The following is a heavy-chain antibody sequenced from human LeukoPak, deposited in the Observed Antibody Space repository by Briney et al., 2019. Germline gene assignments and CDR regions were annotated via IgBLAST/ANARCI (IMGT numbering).Heavy chain of an antibody. J-gene: IGHJ4*02. Sequence: PGGALRLSCAASGFTFSDYYMSWIRQAPGKGLERVSYISSSSSYTNYADSVKGRFTISRDNAKNSLYLQMNSLRAEDTAVYYCARAQQDSGWYDYWGQGTLVTVSS. CDR3: ARAQQDSGWYDY. CDR2: ISSSSSYT. D-gene: IGHD6-19*01. CDR1: GFTFSDYY. V-gene: IGHV3-11*06.